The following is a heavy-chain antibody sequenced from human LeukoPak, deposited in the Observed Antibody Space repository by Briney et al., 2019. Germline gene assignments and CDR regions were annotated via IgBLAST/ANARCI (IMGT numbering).Heavy chain of an antibody. Sequence: ASVKVSCTASGYTFTSYDVNWFRQATGQGLEWMGWMNPNSGNTGYAQKFQGRVSLTRVTSISTAYLELISLRSEDTAVYYCAKNIALTGEFDSWGQGTLVTVSS. CDR2: MNPNSGNT. CDR1: GYTFTSYD. J-gene: IGHJ4*02. CDR3: AKNIALTGEFDS. V-gene: IGHV1-8*01. D-gene: IGHD7-27*01.